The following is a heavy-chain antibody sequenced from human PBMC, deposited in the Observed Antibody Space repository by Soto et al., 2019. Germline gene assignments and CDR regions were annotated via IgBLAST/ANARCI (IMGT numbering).Heavy chain of an antibody. Sequence: GGSLRLSCAASGFTVSSNYMSWVRQAPGKGLEWVSVIYSGGSTYYADSVKGRFTISRDNSKNTLYLQMNSLRAEDTAVYYCARDSEPEVYYYYMDVWGKGTTVTVSS. CDR2: IYSGGST. V-gene: IGHV3-66*01. CDR1: GFTVSSNY. J-gene: IGHJ6*03. CDR3: ARDSEPEVYYYYMDV.